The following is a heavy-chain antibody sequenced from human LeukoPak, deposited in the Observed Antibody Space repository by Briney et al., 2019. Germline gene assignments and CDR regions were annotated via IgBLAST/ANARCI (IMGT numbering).Heavy chain of an antibody. D-gene: IGHD2-15*01. CDR3: ARIGCSGGSCYLNYYYGMDV. CDR2: INHSGST. CDR1: GGSFSGYY. J-gene: IGHJ6*04. V-gene: IGHV4-34*01. Sequence: SETLSLTCDVYGGSFSGYYWSWIRQPPGKGLEWIGEINHSGSTNYNPSLKSRVTISVDTSKNQFSLKLSSVTAADTAVYYCARIGCSGGSCYLNYYYGMDVWGKGTTVTVSS.